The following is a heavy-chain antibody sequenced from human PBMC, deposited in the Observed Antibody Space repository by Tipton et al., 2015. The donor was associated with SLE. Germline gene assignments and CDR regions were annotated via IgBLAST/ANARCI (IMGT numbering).Heavy chain of an antibody. Sequence: QLVQSGAEVKKPGASVKVSCKASGYTFSSFGISWVRQAPGQGLEWMGWISAHNGNTNYAQRLQGRVTMSTDTSTSTAYMELRSLRSEDTAVYYCARVMDTWFDPWGQGTLVTVSS. CDR2: ISAHNGNT. D-gene: IGHD5-18*01. CDR1: GYTFSSFG. V-gene: IGHV1-18*01. CDR3: ARVMDTWFDP. J-gene: IGHJ5*02.